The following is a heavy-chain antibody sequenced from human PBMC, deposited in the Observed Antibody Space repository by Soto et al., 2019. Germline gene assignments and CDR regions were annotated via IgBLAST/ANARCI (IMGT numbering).Heavy chain of an antibody. CDR1: GFSLSNARMG. J-gene: IGHJ4*02. CDR2: IFSNDEK. CDR3: ARSRYGSGSPLDY. V-gene: IGHV2-26*01. Sequence: QVTLKESGPVLVTPTETLTLTCTVSGFSLSNARMGVSWIRQPPGKALEWLAHIFSNDEKSYSTSLKTRLTISKDTSKSQVVLTMTNMDPVDTATYYCARSRYGSGSPLDYWGQGTLVTVSS. D-gene: IGHD3-10*01.